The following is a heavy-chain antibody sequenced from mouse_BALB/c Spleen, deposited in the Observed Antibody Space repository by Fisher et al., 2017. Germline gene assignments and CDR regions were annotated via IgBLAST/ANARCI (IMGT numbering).Heavy chain of an antibody. CDR3: AKGNYRYDGVYYYAMDY. D-gene: IGHD2-14*01. V-gene: IGHV1-42*01. Sequence: KFKGKATLTVDKSSSTAYMQLKSLTSEDSAVYYCAKGNYRYDGVYYYAMDYWGQGTSVTVSS. J-gene: IGHJ4*01.